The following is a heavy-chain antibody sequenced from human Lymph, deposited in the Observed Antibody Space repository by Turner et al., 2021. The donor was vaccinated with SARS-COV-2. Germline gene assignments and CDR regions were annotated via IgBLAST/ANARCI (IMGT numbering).Heavy chain of an antibody. V-gene: IGHV1-2*02. CDR1: GYTFTGYY. CDR2: INPDSGGT. J-gene: IGHJ3*01. D-gene: IGHD3-22*01. CDR3: ARGGLYYYDSSAYYGDAFDF. Sequence: QVQLVQSGAEVKEPGASVKVSCKASGYTFTGYYMNWVRQAQGQGLEWMGWINPDSGGTNYAQNFQDRVTMTRDKSISTADMELSRLRSDDTAVYYCARGGLYYYDSSAYYGDAFDFWGQGTMVTVSS.